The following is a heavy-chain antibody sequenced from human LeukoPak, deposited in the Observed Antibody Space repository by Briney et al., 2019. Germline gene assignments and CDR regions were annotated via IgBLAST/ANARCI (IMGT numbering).Heavy chain of an antibody. Sequence: PSETLSLTCTVSGGSISSYYWGWIRQPAGKGLEWIRRIYTSGSTNYNPSLKSRVTMSVDTSKNQFSLKLSSVTAAVTAVYYCARELGATEFDPWGQATLVTVSS. CDR3: ARELGATEFDP. CDR2: IYTSGST. CDR1: GGSISSYY. J-gene: IGHJ5*02. V-gene: IGHV4-4*07. D-gene: IGHD1-26*01.